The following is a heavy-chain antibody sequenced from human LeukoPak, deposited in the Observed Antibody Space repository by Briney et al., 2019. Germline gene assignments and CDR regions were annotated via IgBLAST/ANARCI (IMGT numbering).Heavy chain of an antibody. CDR3: ARLGAFVLYYDSSGYFDS. Sequence: ASVKVSCKASGYTFTDHHMHWVRQAPGQGLEWMGWINPKSGGTNYAQKFQGRVTMSRDTSISTTYMELSSLRSDDTAVYYCARLGAFVLYYDSSGYFDSWGQGTLVTVSS. CDR2: INPKSGGT. CDR1: GYTFTDHH. D-gene: IGHD3-22*01. J-gene: IGHJ4*02. V-gene: IGHV1-2*02.